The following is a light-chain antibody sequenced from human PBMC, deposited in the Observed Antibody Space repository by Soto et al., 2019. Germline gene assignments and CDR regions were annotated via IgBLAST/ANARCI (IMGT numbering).Light chain of an antibody. CDR2: GAS. Sequence: EIVLTQSPGTLSLSPEERDTLSCRASQSVSSSYLAWYQQKPGQAPRLLIYGASSRATGIPDRFSGSGSGTDFTLTISRLEPEDFAVYYCHQYDSSPRTVGQGTKVDIK. V-gene: IGKV3-20*01. CDR1: QSVSSSY. CDR3: HQYDSSPRT. J-gene: IGKJ1*01.